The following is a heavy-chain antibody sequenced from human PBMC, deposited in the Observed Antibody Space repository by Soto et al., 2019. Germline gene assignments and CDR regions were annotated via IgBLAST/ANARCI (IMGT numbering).Heavy chain of an antibody. CDR2: IIPIFGTA. V-gene: IGHV1-69*13. CDR3: ARSGYAARGYYYGMDV. CDR1: GGTFSSYA. J-gene: IGHJ6*02. Sequence: SVKVSCKASGGTFSSYAISWVRQAPGQGLEWMGGIIPIFGTANYAQKFQGRVTITADESTSTAYMELSSLRSEDTAVYYCARSGYAARGYYYGMDVWGQGTTVTVSS. D-gene: IGHD3-22*01.